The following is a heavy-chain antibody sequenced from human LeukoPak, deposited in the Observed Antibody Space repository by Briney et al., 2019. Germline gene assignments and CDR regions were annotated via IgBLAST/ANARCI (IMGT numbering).Heavy chain of an antibody. J-gene: IGHJ4*02. V-gene: IGHV3-72*01. CDR1: GFTFSDNY. CDR3: ARDVYGALDY. Sequence: GGSLRLSCAASGFTFSDNYMDWVRQAPGKGLEWVGRITNKATSYTAEYAASVKGRFIISRGGSENSMYLQMNSLKTEDTAVYYCARDVYGALDYWGQGTLVTVSS. D-gene: IGHD2/OR15-2a*01. CDR2: ITNKATSYTA.